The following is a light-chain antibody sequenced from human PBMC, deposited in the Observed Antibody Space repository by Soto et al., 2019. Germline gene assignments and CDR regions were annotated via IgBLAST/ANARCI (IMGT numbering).Light chain of an antibody. CDR1: SSDVGGSNF. Sequence: ALTQPASVSDSPGQSITISCTGTSSDVGGSNFVSWYQQHPGKPPKLIIYDVANRPSGVSNRFSGSKSGSTASLIISRLQTEDEAHYYCVSYTSSTTYVFGTGTKVTVL. J-gene: IGLJ1*01. CDR3: VSYTSSTTYV. V-gene: IGLV2-14*03. CDR2: DVA.